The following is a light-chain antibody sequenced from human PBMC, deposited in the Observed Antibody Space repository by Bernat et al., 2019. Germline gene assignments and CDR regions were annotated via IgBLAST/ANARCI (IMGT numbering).Light chain of an antibody. CDR3: SSCASGNNLL. V-gene: IGLV2-8*01. CDR2: EVS. CDR1: TSDVGGYDY. J-gene: IGLJ3*02. Sequence: QSALTQPPSASGSPGQSVTISCTGTTSDVGGYDYVTWYQQYPGKAPKLIIYEVSKRPSGVPDRFSGSKSGNTASLTVSGLQAEDEADYWCSSCASGNNLLFGGGTKLTVL.